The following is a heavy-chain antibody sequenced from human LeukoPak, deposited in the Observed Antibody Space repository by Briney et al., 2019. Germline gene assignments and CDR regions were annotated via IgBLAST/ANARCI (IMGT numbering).Heavy chain of an antibody. CDR2: IWYDGSNK. J-gene: IGHJ5*02. CDR3: ARELYYYDSSGYLNWFDP. CDR1: GFTFSSYG. Sequence: GGSLRLSCAASGFTFSSYGMHWVRQAPGKGLEWVAVIWYDGSNKYYADSAKGRFTISRDNSKNTLYLQMNSLRAEDTAVYYCARELYYYDSSGYLNWFDPWGQGTLVTVSS. D-gene: IGHD3-22*01. V-gene: IGHV3-33*01.